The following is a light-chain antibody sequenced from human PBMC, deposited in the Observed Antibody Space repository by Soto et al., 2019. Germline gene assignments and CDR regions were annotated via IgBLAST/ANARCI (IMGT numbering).Light chain of an antibody. Sequence: QSVLTQPPSVSGSPGQRVTISCTGSSSNIGACYDVHWYQQLPGTAPKLLIYGNSNRPSGVPDRISGSKSGTSASLAISGLQAEDEDDYYCQSFYRGRSGWVFGGGTKLTVL. CDR1: SSNIGACYD. V-gene: IGLV1-40*01. J-gene: IGLJ2*01. CDR3: QSFYRGRSGWV. CDR2: GNS.